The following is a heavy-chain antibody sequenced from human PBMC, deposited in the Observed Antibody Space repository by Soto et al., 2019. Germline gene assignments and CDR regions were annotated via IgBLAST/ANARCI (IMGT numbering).Heavy chain of an antibody. D-gene: IGHD2-2*01. CDR2: ISSSSSYI. Sequence: GGSLRLSCAASGFTFSSYSMNWVRQAPGKGLEWVSSISSSSSYIYYADSVKGRFTISRDNAKNSLYLQMNSLRAEDTAVYYCARVGAAAPLSYYYGMDVWGLGNTVTVS. CDR1: GFTFSSYS. J-gene: IGHJ6*02. CDR3: ARVGAAAPLSYYYGMDV. V-gene: IGHV3-21*01.